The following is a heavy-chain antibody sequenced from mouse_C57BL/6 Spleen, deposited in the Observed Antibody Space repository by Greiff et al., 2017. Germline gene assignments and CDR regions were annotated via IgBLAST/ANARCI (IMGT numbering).Heavy chain of an antibody. J-gene: IGHJ4*01. CDR1: GFTFSSYG. V-gene: IGHV5-6*01. CDR3: ARRDYYGSSYGYAMDY. Sequence: EVQVVESGGDLVKPGGSLKLSCAASGFTFSSYGMSWVRQTPDKRLEWVATISSGGSYTYYPDSVKGRFTISRDNAKNTLYLQMSSLKSEDTAMYYCARRDYYGSSYGYAMDYWGQGTSVTVSS. CDR2: ISSGGSYT. D-gene: IGHD1-1*01.